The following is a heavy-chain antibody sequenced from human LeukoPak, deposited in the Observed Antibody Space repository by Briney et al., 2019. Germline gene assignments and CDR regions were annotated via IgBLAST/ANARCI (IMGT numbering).Heavy chain of an antibody. Sequence: SETLSLTCTVSGDSIKSYYWTWIRQPPGKGLEWIGYVHYSGSTNYNPSLKSRVTISVDTSKNQFSLKLSSVTAADTAVYYCARDRGGYSYGYDYWGQGTLVTVSS. CDR3: ARDRGGYSYGYDY. J-gene: IGHJ4*02. CDR2: VHYSGST. CDR1: GDSIKSYY. D-gene: IGHD5-18*01. V-gene: IGHV4-59*12.